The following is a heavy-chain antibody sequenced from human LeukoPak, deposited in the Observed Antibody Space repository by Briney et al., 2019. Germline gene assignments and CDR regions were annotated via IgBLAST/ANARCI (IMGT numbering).Heavy chain of an antibody. CDR2: IYYSGST. V-gene: IGHV4-59*01. D-gene: IGHD3-22*01. CDR3: ARFPRSRYDTHAFDI. Sequence: SETLSLTCTVSGDSISSYYWSWIRQPPGKGLEWIGYIYYSGSTNYNPSLKSRVTISVDTSKNQFSLKLSSVTAADTAVYYCARFPRSRYDTHAFDIWGQGTMVTVSS. J-gene: IGHJ3*02. CDR1: GDSISSYY.